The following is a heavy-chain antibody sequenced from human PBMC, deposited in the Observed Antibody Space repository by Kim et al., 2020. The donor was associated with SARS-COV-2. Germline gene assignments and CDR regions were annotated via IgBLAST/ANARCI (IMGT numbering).Heavy chain of an antibody. CDR3: ARHEGYCSGGSCYTKFDY. Sequence: KSRVTVSVETSKNQFSLKLSSVTAADTAVYYCARHEGYCSGGSCYTKFDYWGQGTLVTVSS. D-gene: IGHD2-15*01. V-gene: IGHV4-39*01. J-gene: IGHJ4*02.